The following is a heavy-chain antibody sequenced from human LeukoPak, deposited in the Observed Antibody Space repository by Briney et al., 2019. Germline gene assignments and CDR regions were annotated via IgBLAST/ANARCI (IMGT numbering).Heavy chain of an antibody. J-gene: IGHJ6*02. CDR2: ISSSGSTI. CDR3: ARGTVDIVVVPAAMLGMDV. V-gene: IGHV3-11*01. CDR1: GFTFSDYY. Sequence: GGSLRLSCAASGFTFSDYYMSWIRQAPGKGLEWVSYISSSGSTIYYADSVKSRFTISRDNAKNSLYLQMNSLRAEDTAVYYCARGTVDIVVVPAAMLGMDVWGQGTTVTVSS. D-gene: IGHD2-2*01.